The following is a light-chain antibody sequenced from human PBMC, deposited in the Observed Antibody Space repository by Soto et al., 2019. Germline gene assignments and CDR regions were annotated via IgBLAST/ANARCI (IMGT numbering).Light chain of an antibody. CDR1: SGHSSYA. Sequence: QPVLTQSPSASASLGASVKLTCTLSSGHSSYAIAWHQQQPEKGPRYLMKINSDGTHSKGDVIPDRFSGTSSGAERYLTISSLQSEDEADYYCQTWVSGIEVFGGGTKVTVL. CDR3: QTWVSGIEV. V-gene: IGLV4-69*01. J-gene: IGLJ2*01. CDR2: INSDGTH.